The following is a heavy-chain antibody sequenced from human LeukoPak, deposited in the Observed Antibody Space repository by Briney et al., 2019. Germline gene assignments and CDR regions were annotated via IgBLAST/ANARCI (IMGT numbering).Heavy chain of an antibody. CDR3: ARGKIVYYYYGMDV. V-gene: IGHV1-69*04. J-gene: IGHJ6*02. D-gene: IGHD3-22*01. CDR2: IIPILGIA. Sequence: ASVKVSCKASGGTFSSYAISWVRQAPEQGLEWMGRIIPILGIANYAQKFQGRVTITADKSTSTAYMELSSLRSEDTAVYYCARGKIVYYYYGMDVWGQGTTVTVSS. CDR1: GGTFSSYA.